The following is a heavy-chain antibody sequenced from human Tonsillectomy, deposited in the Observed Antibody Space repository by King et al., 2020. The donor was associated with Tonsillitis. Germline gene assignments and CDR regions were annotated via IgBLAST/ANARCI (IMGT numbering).Heavy chain of an antibody. Sequence: QLQESGPGLVKPSETLSLTCTVSGGSISNYYWSWIRQPPGKGLEWIWYIYYSGSTNYNPSLRSRLTISVDTSKNQFSLRLSSVTAADTAVYYCAREPEIAPRGFFDYWGQGTLVTVSS. D-gene: IGHD6-13*01. CDR2: IYYSGST. V-gene: IGHV4-59*01. CDR1: GGSISNYY. CDR3: AREPEIAPRGFFDY. J-gene: IGHJ4*02.